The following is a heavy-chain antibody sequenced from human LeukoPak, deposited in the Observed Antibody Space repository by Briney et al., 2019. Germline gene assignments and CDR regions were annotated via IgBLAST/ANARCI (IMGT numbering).Heavy chain of an antibody. CDR1: GYTFTGYY. CDR3: AREKTVDTAFDY. J-gene: IGHJ4*02. CDR2: INPNSGGT. D-gene: IGHD5-18*01. V-gene: IGHV1-2*04. Sequence: GASVKVSCKASGYTFTGYYMHWVRQAPGQGLEWMGWINPNSGGTNYAQKFQGWVTTTRDTSISTAYMELSRLRSDDTAVYYCAREKTVDTAFDYWGQGTLVTVSS.